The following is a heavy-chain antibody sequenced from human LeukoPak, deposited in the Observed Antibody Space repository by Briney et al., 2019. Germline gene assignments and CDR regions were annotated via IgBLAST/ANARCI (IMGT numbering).Heavy chain of an antibody. V-gene: IGHV4-34*01. D-gene: IGHD4-11*01. CDR2: INHSGST. CDR1: GGSFSGYY. J-gene: IGHJ4*02. Sequence: PSETLSLTCAVYGGSFSGYYCSWIRQPPGKGLEWIGEINHSGSTNYNPSLKSRVTISVDTSKNQFSLKLRSVTAADTAVYYCARGEFLYSDYQDYWGQGTLVTVSS. CDR3: ARGEFLYSDYQDY.